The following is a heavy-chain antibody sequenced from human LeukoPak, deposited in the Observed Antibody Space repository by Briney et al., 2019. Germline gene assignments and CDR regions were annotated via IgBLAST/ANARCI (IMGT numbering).Heavy chain of an antibody. Sequence: GGSLRLSCAASGFTFSSYWMHWVRQAPGQGLVWVSRINSDGSSTSYADSVKGRFTISRDNAKNTLYLQMNSLRAEDTAVYYCAREPPPPGYCSSTSCYDLGYWGQGTLVTVSS. CDR2: INSDGSST. J-gene: IGHJ4*02. CDR1: GFTFSSYW. V-gene: IGHV3-74*01. D-gene: IGHD2-2*01. CDR3: AREPPPPGYCSSTSCYDLGY.